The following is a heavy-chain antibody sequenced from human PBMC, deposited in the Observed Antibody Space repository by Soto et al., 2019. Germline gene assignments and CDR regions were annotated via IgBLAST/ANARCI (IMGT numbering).Heavy chain of an antibody. CDR3: ARGVGSSPPRY. CDR2: IYDSGSP. V-gene: IGHV4-59*01. CDR1: GGSISVYY. J-gene: IGHJ4*02. D-gene: IGHD1-26*01. Sequence: NPSETLSLTCTISGGSISVYYWSWIRQPPGQALAWVGYIYDSGSPYYNPSLRSRVIISADTSKNQISLKLTSATAADTAVYYCARGVGSSPPRYWGRGTLVTVSS.